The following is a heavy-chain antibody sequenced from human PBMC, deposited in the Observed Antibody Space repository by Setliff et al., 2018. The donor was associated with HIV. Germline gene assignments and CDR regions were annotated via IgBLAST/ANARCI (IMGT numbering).Heavy chain of an antibody. D-gene: IGHD3-10*01. J-gene: IGHJ6*03. V-gene: IGHV4-39*07. CDR3: ARGVNTMIRGVFPPYYHSYMDV. CDR2: INHSGST. CDR1: GGSISSGGYY. Sequence: SETLSLTCTVSGGSISSGGYYWSWIRQPPGKGLEWIGEINHSGSTNYNPSLKSRLTISVDTSKNQFSLKLSSVTAADTAVYYCARGVNTMIRGVFPPYYHSYMDVWGKGTTVTAP.